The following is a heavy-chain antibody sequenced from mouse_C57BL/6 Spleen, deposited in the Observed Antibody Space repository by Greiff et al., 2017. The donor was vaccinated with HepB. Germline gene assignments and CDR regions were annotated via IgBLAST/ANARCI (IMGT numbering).Heavy chain of an antibody. D-gene: IGHD1-1*01. CDR3: ARHGEAPYYYGSSYDWYFDV. J-gene: IGHJ1*03. Sequence: QVQLQQSGAELVKPGASVKLSCKASGYTFTEYTIHWVKQRSGQGLEWIGWFYPGSGSIKYNEKFKDKATLTADKSSSTVYMELSRWTSEDSAVYFCARHGEAPYYYGSSYDWYFDVWGTGTTVTVSS. CDR1: GYTFTEYT. V-gene: IGHV1-62-2*01. CDR2: FYPGSGSI.